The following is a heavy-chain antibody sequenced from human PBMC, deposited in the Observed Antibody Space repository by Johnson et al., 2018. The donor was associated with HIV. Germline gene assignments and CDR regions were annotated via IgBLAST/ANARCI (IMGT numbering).Heavy chain of an antibody. CDR1: GFTFSSYA. V-gene: IGHV3-30-3*01. CDR2: ISYDGSNK. Sequence: QVQLVESGGGVVQPGRSLRLSCAASGFTFSSYAMHWVRQAPGKGLEWVAVISYDGSNKYYADSVKGRFTISRDNSKNTLYLQMNSLRAEDTAVYYCAREGIVGATGDAFDIWCQGTMVTVSS. D-gene: IGHD1-26*01. CDR3: AREGIVGATGDAFDI. J-gene: IGHJ3*02.